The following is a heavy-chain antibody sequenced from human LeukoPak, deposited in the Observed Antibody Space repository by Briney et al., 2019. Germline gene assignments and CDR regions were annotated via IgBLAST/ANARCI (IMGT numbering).Heavy chain of an antibody. V-gene: IGHV1-24*01. CDR1: GYTLTELS. J-gene: IGHJ5*02. CDR2: FDPEDGET. Sequence: ASVKASCKVSGYTLTELSMHWVRQAPGKGLEWMGGFDPEDGETIYAQKFQGRVTITADEVTNTAYMDLTSLGSEDTAVYYCARGGGGTGNFIYRSDAWGQGTLVTVSS. D-gene: IGHD1-1*01. CDR3: ARGGGGTGNFIYRSDA.